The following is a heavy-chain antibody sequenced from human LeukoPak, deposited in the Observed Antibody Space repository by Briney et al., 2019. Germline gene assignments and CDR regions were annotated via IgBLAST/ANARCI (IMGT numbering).Heavy chain of an antibody. Sequence: SETLSLTCTVSGGSISSSSYYWGWIRQPPGKGLEWIGSIYYSGSTYYNPSLKSRVTISVDKSNNQFSLKLSSVTAADTAVYYCARDVGARLPGYWGQGTLVTVSS. CDR3: ARDVGARLPGY. D-gene: IGHD6-6*01. V-gene: IGHV4-39*07. CDR1: GGSISSSSYY. J-gene: IGHJ4*02. CDR2: IYYSGST.